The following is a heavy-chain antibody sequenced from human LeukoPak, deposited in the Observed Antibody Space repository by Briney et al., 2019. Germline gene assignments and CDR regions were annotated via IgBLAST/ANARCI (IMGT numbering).Heavy chain of an antibody. CDR2: IYTSGST. CDR1: GGSISSYY. Sequence: SETLSLTCTVSGGSISSYYWSWIRQPAGKGLEWIGRIYTSGSTNYNPSLKSRVTMSVDTSKNQFSLKLSSVTAADTAVYYCERERIAAAGTLIWFDPWGQGTLVTVSS. CDR3: ERERIAAAGTLIWFDP. D-gene: IGHD6-13*01. V-gene: IGHV4-4*07. J-gene: IGHJ5*02.